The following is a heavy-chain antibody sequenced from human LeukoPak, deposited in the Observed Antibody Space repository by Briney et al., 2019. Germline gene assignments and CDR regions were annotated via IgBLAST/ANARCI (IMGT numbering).Heavy chain of an antibody. Sequence: SETLSLTCADYGGPFSGFFWSWIRQPPGKGLEWIGEINHSGSTNYNPSLKSRVTIYIDTSKKQFSLKLTSVTAADTAVYYCARASSYNDTTRYNLAWFGPWGQGTLVTVSS. CDR2: INHSGST. J-gene: IGHJ5*02. D-gene: IGHD2-2*02. V-gene: IGHV4-34*01. CDR1: GGPFSGFF. CDR3: ARASSYNDTTRYNLAWFGP.